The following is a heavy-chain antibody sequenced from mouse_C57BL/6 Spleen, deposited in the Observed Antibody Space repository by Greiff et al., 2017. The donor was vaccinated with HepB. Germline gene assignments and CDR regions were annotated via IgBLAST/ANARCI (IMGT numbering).Heavy chain of an antibody. Sequence: QVQLKQPGAELVKPGASVKMSCKASGYTFTSYWITWVKQRPGQGLEWIGDIYPGSGSTNYNEKFKSKATLTVDTSSSTAYMQLSSLTSEDSAVYYCARSELGHAMDYWGQGTSVTVSS. CDR1: GYTFTSYW. CDR3: ARSELGHAMDY. CDR2: IYPGSGST. D-gene: IGHD4-1*01. J-gene: IGHJ4*01. V-gene: IGHV1-55*01.